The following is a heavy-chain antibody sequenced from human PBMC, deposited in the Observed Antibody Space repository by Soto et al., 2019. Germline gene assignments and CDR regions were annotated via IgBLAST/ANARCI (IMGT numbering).Heavy chain of an antibody. J-gene: IGHJ6*02. Sequence: GGSLRLSCAASGLSVSTNFMSWVRQAPGKGPEWLAVIYSGGKTFYADSVKGRFTISKDNSKNTLSLQMNSLRAEDTAVYYCTRDAPGERPYYFYYYGMDVWGQGTTVTVSS. CDR1: GLSVSTNF. CDR2: IYSGGKT. CDR3: TRDAPGERPYYFYYYGMDV. V-gene: IGHV3-53*01.